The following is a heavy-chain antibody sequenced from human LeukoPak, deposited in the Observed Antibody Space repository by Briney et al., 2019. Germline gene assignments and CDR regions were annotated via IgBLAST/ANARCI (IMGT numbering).Heavy chain of an antibody. Sequence: PGGSLRLSCAASGFTFSDYGMSWVRQAPGKGLEWVSVISVSGSTYYADSVKGRFTISRDNSKNRLYLQMNSLRAEDTAIYYCAKRKMTTVNLDYWGQGTLVTVSS. J-gene: IGHJ4*02. CDR3: AKRKMTTVNLDY. D-gene: IGHD4-17*01. CDR2: ISVSGST. V-gene: IGHV3-23*01. CDR1: GFTFSDYG.